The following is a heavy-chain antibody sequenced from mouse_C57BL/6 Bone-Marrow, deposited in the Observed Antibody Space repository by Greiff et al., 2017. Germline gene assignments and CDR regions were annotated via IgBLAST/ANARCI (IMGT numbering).Heavy chain of an antibody. V-gene: IGHV1-81*01. J-gene: IGHJ3*01. CDR3: ARARLRQRGWFAY. CDR2: IYPRSGNT. CDR1: GYTFTSYG. D-gene: IGHD2-4*01. Sequence: VQLVESGAELARPGASVKLSCKASGYTFTSYGISWVKQRTGQGLEWIGEIYPRSGNTYYNEKFKGKATLTADKSSSTAYMELRSLTSEDSAVYFCARARLRQRGWFAYWGQGTLVTVSA.